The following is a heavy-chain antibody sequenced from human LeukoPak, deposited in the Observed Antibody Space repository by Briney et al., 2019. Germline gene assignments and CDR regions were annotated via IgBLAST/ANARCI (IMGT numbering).Heavy chain of an antibody. J-gene: IGHJ6*03. CDR3: ARGFSNTWSEYYYYYMDV. CDR1: GYSFTSHY. V-gene: IGHV1-46*01. CDR2: INPSGSST. D-gene: IGHD6-13*01. Sequence: ASVKVSCKASGYSFTSHYMHWVRQAPGQGLEWLGLINPSGSSTLYAQKFQGRVTMTGNTSISTAYMELSSLRSEDTAVYYCARGFSNTWSEYYYYYMDVWGKGTTVTISS.